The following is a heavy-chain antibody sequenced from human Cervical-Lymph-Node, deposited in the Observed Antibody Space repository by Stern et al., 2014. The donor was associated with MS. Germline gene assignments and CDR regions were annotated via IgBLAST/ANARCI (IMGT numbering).Heavy chain of an antibody. D-gene: IGHD1-1*01. CDR1: GDTFTSHY. CDR3: TSPLAGTTLVFDS. V-gene: IGHV1-46*03. Sequence: VHLVESGAEVTRPGASVKVSCKASGDTFTSHYMHWVRQAPGQGLEWMGIINPSGDGTTYSQKFQGRLTMPRDTSTSTVYMERSSLTAEATAVYYCTSPLAGTTLVFDSWGQGTLVTVSS. CDR2: INPSGDGT. J-gene: IGHJ4*02.